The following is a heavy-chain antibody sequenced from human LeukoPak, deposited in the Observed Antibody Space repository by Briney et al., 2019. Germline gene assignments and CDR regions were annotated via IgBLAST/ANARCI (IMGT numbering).Heavy chain of an antibody. J-gene: IGHJ4*02. CDR2: ISSSGSTV. Sequence: GGSLRLSCAASGFTFSDYYMNWIRQAPGKGLELVSYISSSGSTVHYVDSVKGRFTISRDNAKNSLYLQMNSLRAEDTAVYYCARDRSAGLVRLTDYWGQGTLVTVSS. V-gene: IGHV3-11*01. CDR3: ARDRSAGLVRLTDY. CDR1: GFTFSDYY. D-gene: IGHD2-8*01.